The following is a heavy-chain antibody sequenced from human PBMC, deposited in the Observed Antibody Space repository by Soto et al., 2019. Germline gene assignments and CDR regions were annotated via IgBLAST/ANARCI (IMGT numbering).Heavy chain of an antibody. CDR3: TLVVVMGLYYFDY. CDR2: IIPIFGTA. CDR1: GGTFSSYD. D-gene: IGHD3-22*01. Sequence: SVKVSCKASGGTFSSYDISWVRQAPGQGLEWMGGIIPIFGTANYAQKFQGRVTITADESTSTAYMELSSLRSEDTAVYYCTLVVVMGLYYFDYWGQGTLVTVSS. V-gene: IGHV1-69*13. J-gene: IGHJ4*02.